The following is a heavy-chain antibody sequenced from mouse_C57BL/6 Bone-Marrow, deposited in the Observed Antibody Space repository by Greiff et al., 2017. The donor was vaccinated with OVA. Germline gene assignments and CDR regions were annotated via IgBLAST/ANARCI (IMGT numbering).Heavy chain of an antibody. CDR2: ISDGGSYT. J-gene: IGHJ3*01. Sequence: EVKLVESGGGLVKPGGSLKLSCAASGFTFSSYAMSWVRQTPEKRLEWVATISDGGSYTYSPDNVKGRFTISRDNAKNNLYLQMSHLKSEDTAMYYCARDLDGGFAYWGQGTLVTVSA. CDR1: GFTFSSYA. CDR3: ARDLDGGFAY. V-gene: IGHV5-4*01. D-gene: IGHD1-2*01.